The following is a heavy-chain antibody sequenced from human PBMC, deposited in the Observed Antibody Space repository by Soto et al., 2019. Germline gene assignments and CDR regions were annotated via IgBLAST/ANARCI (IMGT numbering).Heavy chain of an antibody. Sequence: PGESLKISCKGSGYSFTSYWIGWVRQMPGKGLEWMGIIYPGDSDTRYSPSFQGQVTISADKSISTAYLQWSSLKASDTAMYYCARVPRIKIFGVVTKRTYGMDVWGQGTTVTVSS. CDR2: IYPGDSDT. D-gene: IGHD3-3*01. V-gene: IGHV5-51*01. CDR1: GYSFTSYW. J-gene: IGHJ6*02. CDR3: ARVPRIKIFGVVTKRTYGMDV.